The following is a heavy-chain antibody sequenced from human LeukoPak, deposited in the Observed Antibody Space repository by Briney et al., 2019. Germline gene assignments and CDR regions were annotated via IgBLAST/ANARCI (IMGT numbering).Heavy chain of an antibody. CDR2: IIPIFGTA. CDR3: ARGWSQYYYYYYMDV. CDR1: GYTFTSYY. D-gene: IGHD2-15*01. J-gene: IGHJ6*03. Sequence: GASVKVSCKASGYTFTSYYMHWVRQAPGQGLEWMGGIIPIFGTANYAQKFQGRVTITADKSTSTAYMELSSLRSEDTAVYYCARGWSQYYYYYYMDVWGKGTTVPVSS. V-gene: IGHV1-69*06.